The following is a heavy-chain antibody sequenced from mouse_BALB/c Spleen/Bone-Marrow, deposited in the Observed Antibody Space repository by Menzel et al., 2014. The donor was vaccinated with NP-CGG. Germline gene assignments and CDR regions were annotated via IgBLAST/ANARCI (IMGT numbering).Heavy chain of an antibody. V-gene: IGHV7-3*02. CDR3: ARDYYGNIYAMDY. CDR1: RFTFTDYY. Sequence: EVMLVESGGGLVQPGGSLRLSCATSRFTFTDYYMSWVRQPPGKALEWLGSIRNKSNGYTTEYSASVKGRFTISRDNSQSILYLQMNTLRAEDSATYYCARDYYGNIYAMDYWGQGTSVTVSS. J-gene: IGHJ4*01. CDR2: IRNKSNGYTT. D-gene: IGHD1-1*01.